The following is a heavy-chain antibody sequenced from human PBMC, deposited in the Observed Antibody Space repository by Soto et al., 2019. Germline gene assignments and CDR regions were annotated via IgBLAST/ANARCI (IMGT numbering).Heavy chain of an antibody. CDR3: ARLLYNVLEWLPVREFDY. V-gene: IGHV4-39*01. Sequence: SETLSLTCTVSGGSIRSSRCHGGCIRQPTGKGLEWIASIKYIGTTFYNPSLKSRVTLSVDTSKNQFALKLSSVTAADTAVYYCARLLYNVLEWLPVREFDYWGQGTLVTVS. D-gene: IGHD3-3*01. CDR1: GGSIRSSRCH. CDR2: IKYIGTT. J-gene: IGHJ4*02.